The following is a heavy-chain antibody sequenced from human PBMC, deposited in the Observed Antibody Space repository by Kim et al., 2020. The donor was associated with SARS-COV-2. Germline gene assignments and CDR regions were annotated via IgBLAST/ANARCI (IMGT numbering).Heavy chain of an antibody. J-gene: IGHJ6*01. CDR1: GFTFSSYG. CDR3: AKGGWGLYGGGWGRGMDV. V-gene: IGHV3-33*06. D-gene: IGHD4-17*01. Sequence: GGSLRLSCAASGFTFSSYGMHWVRQAPGKGLEWVAGIGGDGGKKYYADSVKGRFSISRDDSKNTLYLQMNSLRAEDTAVYYCAKGGWGLYGGGWGRGMDV. CDR2: IGGDGGKK.